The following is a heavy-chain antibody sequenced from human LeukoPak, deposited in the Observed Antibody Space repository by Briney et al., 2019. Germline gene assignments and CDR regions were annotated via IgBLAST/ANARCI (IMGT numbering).Heavy chain of an antibody. CDR2: IYYSGST. CDR1: GGSISSSSYY. D-gene: IGHD3-16*01. Sequence: SETLSLTCTVSGGSISSSSYYWGWIRQPPGKGLEWIGSIYYSGSTYYNPSLKSRVTISVDTSKNQFSLKLSSVTAADTAVYYSARGGYYYLDVWGKGTTVAVSS. CDR3: ARGGYYYLDV. J-gene: IGHJ6*03. V-gene: IGHV4-39*07.